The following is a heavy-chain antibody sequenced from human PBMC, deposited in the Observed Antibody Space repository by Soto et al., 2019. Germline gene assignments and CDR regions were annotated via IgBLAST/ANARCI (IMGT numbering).Heavy chain of an antibody. J-gene: IGHJ4*02. CDR3: AKDTEYYYDSSGYALFDY. CDR1: GFTFSSYA. Sequence: EVQLLESGGGLVQPGGSLRLSCAASGFTFSSYAMSWVRQAPGKGLEWVSAISGSGGSTYYADSVKGRFTISRDNSKNARYLQMNSLRAEDTAVYYCAKDTEYYYDSSGYALFDYWGQGTLVTVSS. V-gene: IGHV3-23*01. D-gene: IGHD3-22*01. CDR2: ISGSGGST.